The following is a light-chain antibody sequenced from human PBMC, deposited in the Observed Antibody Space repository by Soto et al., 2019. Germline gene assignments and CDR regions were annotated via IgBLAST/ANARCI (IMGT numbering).Light chain of an antibody. Sequence: QSALTQPRSVSGSPGQSVSISCTGTSSDFGRYNYVSWYQQHPGKAPKLMIYDVSERPSGVPDRFSGSKSGNTASLTISGLQGDDEADYYCCSFAGSYTGVFGAGTKVTVL. CDR3: CSFAGSYTGV. V-gene: IGLV2-11*01. CDR2: DVS. CDR1: SSDFGRYNY. J-gene: IGLJ1*01.